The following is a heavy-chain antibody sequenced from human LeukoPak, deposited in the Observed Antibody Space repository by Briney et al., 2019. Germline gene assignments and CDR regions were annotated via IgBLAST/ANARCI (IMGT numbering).Heavy chain of an antibody. Sequence: SETLSLTCTVSGGSINSFYWSWIRPPPGKRLEWIGYIYNSVTTDYNPSLESRVTISVDTSKKQFSLNLRSVTAADTAVYYCARGSEWYGNYALDYWGQGIVVTGSS. CDR1: GGSINSFY. CDR3: ARGSEWYGNYALDY. J-gene: IGHJ4*02. V-gene: IGHV4-59*01. CDR2: IYNSVTT. D-gene: IGHD4-11*01.